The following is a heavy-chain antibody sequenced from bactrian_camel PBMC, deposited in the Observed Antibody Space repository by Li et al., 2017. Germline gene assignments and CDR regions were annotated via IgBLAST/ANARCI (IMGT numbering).Heavy chain of an antibody. CDR2: VYTGSGLIT. V-gene: IGHV3S28*01. CDR1: GFTYSSNC. J-gene: IGHJ4*01. Sequence: QLVESGGGSVQAGESLRLSCAASGFTYSSNCMGWFRQAPGKEREGVAAVYTGSGLITRYAGSVKGRFTISSAGNTLYLQMNSLKPGDTAVYYCAADGGVSDYVPRPFAYWARGPRSPSP. D-gene: IGHD4*01.